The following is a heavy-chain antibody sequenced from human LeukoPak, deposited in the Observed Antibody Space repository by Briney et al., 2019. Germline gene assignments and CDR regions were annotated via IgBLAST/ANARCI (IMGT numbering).Heavy chain of an antibody. D-gene: IGHD3-22*01. CDR3: AKRADSSAHSFDY. CDR2: ISGRGEST. CDR1: GFTFSSYA. V-gene: IGHV3-23*01. Sequence: GGSLRLSCAASGFTFSSYAMIWVRQAPGKGLEWVASISGRGESTNYADSVKGRFTISRDNAKNSLYLQMDSLRVEDTAVYYCAKRADSSAHSFDYWGQGTLVTVSS. J-gene: IGHJ4*02.